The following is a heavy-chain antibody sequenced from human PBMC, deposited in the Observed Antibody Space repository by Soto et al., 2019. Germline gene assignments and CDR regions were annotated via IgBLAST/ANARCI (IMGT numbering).Heavy chain of an antibody. CDR2: INDDGIST. J-gene: IGHJ4*02. Sequence: GGSLRLSCAASGFTFRMYWMHWVRQVPGKGPEWVSRINDDGISTNYADSVKGRFTISRDNAKNTLYLQMNALRVEDTGVYYCTRGPRPTSTGTGAFWGKGTLVTV. V-gene: IGHV3-74*01. CDR3: TRGPRPTSTGTGAF. D-gene: IGHD1-1*01. CDR1: GFTFRMYW.